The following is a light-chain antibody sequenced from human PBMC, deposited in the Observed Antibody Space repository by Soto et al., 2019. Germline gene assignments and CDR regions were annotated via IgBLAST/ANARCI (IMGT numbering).Light chain of an antibody. CDR1: QSISSS. CDR3: QQYTTFPVT. J-gene: IGKJ2*01. V-gene: IGKV1-5*01. Sequence: DIQMTQSPSTLSASVGDRVTITCRSSQSISSSLAWYQQKPGKAPELLIYGASSLESGVPSRFSGSGSETEFTLTINSLQPDDFVTYYCQQYTTFPVTFGQGTKLEIK. CDR2: GAS.